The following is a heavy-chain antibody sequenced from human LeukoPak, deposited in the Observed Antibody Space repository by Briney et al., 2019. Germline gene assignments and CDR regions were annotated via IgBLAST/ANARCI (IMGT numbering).Heavy chain of an antibody. CDR3: ARARSTVAGTHYFDY. CDR1: GFTFSSYS. V-gene: IGHV3-21*01. D-gene: IGHD6-19*01. J-gene: IGHJ4*02. CDR2: ISSSSSYI. Sequence: GGPLRLSCAASGFTFSSYSMNWVRQAPGKGLEWVSSISSSSSYIYYADSVKGRFTISRDNAKNSLYLQMNSLRAEDTAVYYCARARSTVAGTHYFDYWGQGTLVTVSS.